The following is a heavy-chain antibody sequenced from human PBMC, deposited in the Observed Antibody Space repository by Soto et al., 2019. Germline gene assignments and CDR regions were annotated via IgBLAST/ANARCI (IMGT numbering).Heavy chain of an antibody. CDR2: IDPSDSYT. CDR1: GYSLTSYW. D-gene: IGHD6-25*01. Sequence: GESLKISCKGSGYSLTSYWINWVRQMPGKGLEWMGRIDPSDSYTNYSPSFQGHVTISADKSISTAYLQWSSLKASDTAMYYCARRSRSGQYYYGMDVWGQGTTVTVSS. J-gene: IGHJ6*02. V-gene: IGHV5-10-1*01. CDR3: ARRSRSGQYYYGMDV.